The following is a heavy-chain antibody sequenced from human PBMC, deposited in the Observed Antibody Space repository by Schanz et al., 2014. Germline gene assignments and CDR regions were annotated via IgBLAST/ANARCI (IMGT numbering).Heavy chain of an antibody. V-gene: IGHV3-30*03. CDR3: ARGDPVAGLDY. CDR2: ISYDGNTK. Sequence: QVQLVESGGGVVQPGRSRRLSCEASGFTFSSYGMHWVRQAPGKGLEWVALISYDGNTKYYADSVKGRFTISRDNSKNTVYLQMNSLRGEDTGMYYCARGDPVAGLDYWGRGTLVTVSS. CDR1: GFTFSSYG. J-gene: IGHJ4*02.